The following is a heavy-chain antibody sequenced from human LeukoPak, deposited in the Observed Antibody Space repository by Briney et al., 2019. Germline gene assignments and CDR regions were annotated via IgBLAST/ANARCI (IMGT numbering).Heavy chain of an antibody. CDR1: GFTFSSYS. D-gene: IGHD3-10*01. J-gene: IGHJ6*02. CDR2: ISSSSSYI. Sequence: GGSLRLSCAASGFTFSSYSMNWVRQAPGKGLEWVSSISSSSSYIYYADSVKGRFTISRDNAKNSLYLQMNSLRAEDTAVYYCARKGSGSYYMYLYYYYGMDVWGQGTTVTVSS. V-gene: IGHV3-21*01. CDR3: ARKGSGSYYMYLYYYYGMDV.